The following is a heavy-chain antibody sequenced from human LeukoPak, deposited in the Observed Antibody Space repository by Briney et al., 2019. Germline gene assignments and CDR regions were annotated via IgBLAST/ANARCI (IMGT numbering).Heavy chain of an antibody. Sequence: GGSLRLSCAASGFTFSGHYMDWVRQAPGKGLEWVGRTRNKANSYTTEYAASVKGRFTISRDDSKNSLYLQMNSLKTEDTAVYYCAREYYDYVWGSYRHFDYWGQGTLVTVSS. CDR1: GFTFSGHY. J-gene: IGHJ4*02. V-gene: IGHV3-72*01. CDR2: TRNKANSYTT. CDR3: AREYYDYVWGSYRHFDY. D-gene: IGHD3-16*02.